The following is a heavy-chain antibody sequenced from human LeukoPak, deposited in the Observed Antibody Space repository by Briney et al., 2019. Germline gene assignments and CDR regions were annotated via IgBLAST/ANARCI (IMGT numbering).Heavy chain of an antibody. CDR1: GYTFTSYG. CDR3: ARDRYPMVIPYFDY. CDR2: ISAYNGNT. Sequence: ASVKVSCKASGYTFTSYGISWVRHAPGEGLEWMGWISAYNGNTNYAQKLQGRVTMTTDTSTSTAYMELRSLRSDDTAVYYCARDRYPMVIPYFDYWGQGTLVTVSS. D-gene: IGHD3-22*01. V-gene: IGHV1-18*01. J-gene: IGHJ4*02.